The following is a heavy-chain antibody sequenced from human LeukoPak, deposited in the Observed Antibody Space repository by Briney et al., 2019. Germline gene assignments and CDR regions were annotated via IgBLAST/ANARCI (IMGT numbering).Heavy chain of an antibody. CDR3: ASRGRSSGYYFDY. CDR2: IIPIFGTA. V-gene: IGHV1-69*05. Sequence: ASVKVSCKASGGTFSSYAISWVRPAPGQGLEWMGGIIPIFGTANYAQKFQGRVTITTDESTSTAYMELSSLRSEDTAVYYCASRGRSSGYYFDYWGQGTLVTVSS. CDR1: GGTFSSYA. D-gene: IGHD3-22*01. J-gene: IGHJ4*02.